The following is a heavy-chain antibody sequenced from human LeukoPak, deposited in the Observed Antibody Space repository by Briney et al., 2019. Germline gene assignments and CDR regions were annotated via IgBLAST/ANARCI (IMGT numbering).Heavy chain of an antibody. V-gene: IGHV3-20*04. CDR3: TRESPTSSDAFDI. CDR2: IYWSGGST. Sequence: GGSLRLSCAATGFIFGDYGMSWVRQAPGKGLEWVSGIYWSGGSTGYADSVKGRFTISRDNAENSLYLQMNSLRAEDTALYFCTRESPTSSDAFDIWGRGTMVTVSS. J-gene: IGHJ3*02. CDR1: GFIFGDYG.